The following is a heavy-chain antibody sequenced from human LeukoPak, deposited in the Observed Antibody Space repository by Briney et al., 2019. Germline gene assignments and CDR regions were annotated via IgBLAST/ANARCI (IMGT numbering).Heavy chain of an antibody. CDR1: GGTFSSYA. J-gene: IGHJ4*02. Sequence: ASVKVSCKASGGTFSSYAISWVRQAPGQGLEWMGGIIPIFGTANYAQKFQGRVTITADESTSTAYMELSSLRSEDTAVYYCAKKTGYCSSTGCPHNFDYWGQGTLATVSS. V-gene: IGHV1-69*13. CDR2: IIPIFGTA. D-gene: IGHD2-2*01. CDR3: AKKTGYCSSTGCPHNFDY.